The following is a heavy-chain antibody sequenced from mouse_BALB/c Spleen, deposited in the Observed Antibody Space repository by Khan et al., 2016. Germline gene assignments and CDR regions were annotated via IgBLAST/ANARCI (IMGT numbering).Heavy chain of an antibody. CDR1: GFSLTSYG. CDR3: ARLLQFAY. Sequence: VELVESGPGLVAPSQSLSITCTVSGFSLTSYGVHWVRQPPGKGLEWLGVIWAGGSTNYNSALMSRLSISKDNSKSQVFLKMNSLQTDDTAMYYCARLLQFAYWGQGTLVTVSA. D-gene: IGHD2-12*01. V-gene: IGHV2-9*02. J-gene: IGHJ3*01. CDR2: IWAGGST.